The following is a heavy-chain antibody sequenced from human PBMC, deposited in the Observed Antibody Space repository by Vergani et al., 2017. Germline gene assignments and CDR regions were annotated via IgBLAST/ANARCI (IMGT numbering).Heavy chain of an antibody. CDR2: ISSSSSTI. V-gene: IGHV3-48*01. Sequence: EVQLVESGGGLAQPGGSLRLYCAASGFSLTKYSMDWVRQAPGKGLEWLSFISSSSSTIYYADSVKGRFTISRDNAKNSLWLQMNSLRVEDTAIYYCARDLVADTIGDGGYGMDVWGQGTTVTVSS. J-gene: IGHJ6*02. CDR1: GFSLTKYS. CDR3: ARDLVADTIGDGGYGMDV. D-gene: IGHD2-8*02.